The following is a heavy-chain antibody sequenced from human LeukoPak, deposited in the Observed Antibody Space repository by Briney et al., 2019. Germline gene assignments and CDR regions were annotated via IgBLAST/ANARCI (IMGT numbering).Heavy chain of an antibody. D-gene: IGHD3-22*01. CDR2: INPNSGGT. J-gene: IGHJ4*02. V-gene: IGHV1-2*02. CDR1: GYTFTIND. CDR3: ARGDMIVVVYFDY. Sequence: ASLKVSSKASGYTFTINDINWVPQAPGQGLEWMGWINPNSGGTNYAQKFQGRVTMTRDTSISTAYMELRRLRSDDTAVYFCARGDMIVVVYFDYWGQGSLVTVSS.